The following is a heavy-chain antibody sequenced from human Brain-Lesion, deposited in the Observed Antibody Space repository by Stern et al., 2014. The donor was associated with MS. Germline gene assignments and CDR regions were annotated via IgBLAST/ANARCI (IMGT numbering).Heavy chain of an antibody. Sequence: QVQLMQSGAEVKKPGASVKVSCKVSGYTLTELSMHWVRQAPRKGLEWMGGFDPEDGETIYAQKFQGRVTMTEDTSTDTAYMELSSLRSEDKAVYYCATLSPGAGGNYYRHFDYWGQGTLVTVSS. CDR2: FDPEDGET. V-gene: IGHV1-24*01. D-gene: IGHD1-26*01. J-gene: IGHJ4*02. CDR1: GYTLTELS. CDR3: ATLSPGAGGNYYRHFDY.